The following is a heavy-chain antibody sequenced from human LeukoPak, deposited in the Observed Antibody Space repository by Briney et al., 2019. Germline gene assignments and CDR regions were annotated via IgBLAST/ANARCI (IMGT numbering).Heavy chain of an antibody. D-gene: IGHD2-2*01. Sequence: GGSLRLSCAASGFTFSSYAMHWVRQAPGKGLEYVSAISSNGGSTYYANSVKGRSTISRDNSKNTLYLQMGSLRAEDMAVYYRARKVYCSSTSCYNYFDYWGQGTLVTVSS. J-gene: IGHJ4*02. V-gene: IGHV3-64*01. CDR3: ARKVYCSSTSCYNYFDY. CDR1: GFTFSSYA. CDR2: ISSNGGST.